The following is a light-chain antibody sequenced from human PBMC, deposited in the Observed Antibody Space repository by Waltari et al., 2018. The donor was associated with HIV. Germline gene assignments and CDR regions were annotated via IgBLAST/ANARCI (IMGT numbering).Light chain of an antibody. CDR2: WAS. CDR3: QQYYHVPYT. Sequence: DVVVTQSPDSLAVSLGERATLNCRSSQSILYSANNQNYLAWYQQKPGQRPKLLIYWASARQSGVPDRFSGNGSGTDFTLTISSLQAEDVAVYYCQQYYHVPYTFGLGTKLEIK. V-gene: IGKV4-1*01. J-gene: IGKJ2*01. CDR1: QSILYSANNQNY.